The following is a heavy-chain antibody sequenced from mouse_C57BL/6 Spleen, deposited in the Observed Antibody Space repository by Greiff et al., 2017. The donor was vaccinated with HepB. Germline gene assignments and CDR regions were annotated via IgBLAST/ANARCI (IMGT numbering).Heavy chain of an antibody. V-gene: IGHV3-6*01. CDR1: GYSITSGYY. CDR2: ISYDGSN. D-gene: IGHD2-5*01. Sequence: EVKLMESGPGLVKPSQSLSLTCSVTGYSITSGYYWNWIRQFPGNKLEWMGYISYDGSNNYNPSLENRISITRDTSKNQFFLKLNSVTTEDTATYYCARDSNDFDYWGQGTTLTVSS. CDR3: ARDSNDFDY. J-gene: IGHJ2*01.